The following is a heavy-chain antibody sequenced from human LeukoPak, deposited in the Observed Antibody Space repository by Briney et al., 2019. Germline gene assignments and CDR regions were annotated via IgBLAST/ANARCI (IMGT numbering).Heavy chain of an antibody. CDR1: GDSFSRFL. CDR3: ARGEYYYGSGSPGAFDI. CDR2: INYRGNT. D-gene: IGHD3-10*01. V-gene: IGHV4-59*12. J-gene: IGHJ3*02. Sequence: SETLSLTCTVSGDSFSRFLWSWIRQPPGKGLEWIGYINYRGNTNYNPSLKSRVTISVDTSKNQFSLKLSSVTAADTAVYYCARGEYYYGSGSPGAFDIWGQGTMVTVSS.